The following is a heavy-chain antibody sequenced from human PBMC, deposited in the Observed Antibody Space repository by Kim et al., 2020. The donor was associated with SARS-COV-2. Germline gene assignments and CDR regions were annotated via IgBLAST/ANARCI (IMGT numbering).Heavy chain of an antibody. CDR3: CRENNGDQ. D-gene: IGHD7-27*01. CDR1: GYPFSSFS. CDR2: ISGSGDYT. Sequence: GGSLRLSCAASGYPFSSFSMAWVRQPPGKGLEWVSIISGSGDYTNCADSVKGRFTISRDNSTNMVFLQMNSLRVEDTAVHYCCRENNGDQWGQGTLVTVS. J-gene: IGHJ4*02. V-gene: IGHV3-23*01.